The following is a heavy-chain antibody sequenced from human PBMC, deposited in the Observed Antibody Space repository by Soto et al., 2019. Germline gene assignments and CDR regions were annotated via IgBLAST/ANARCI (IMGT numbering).Heavy chain of an antibody. CDR3: ARPARYSSPSGFGY. V-gene: IGHV4-39*01. CDR2: IYYSGST. D-gene: IGHD6-19*01. J-gene: IGHJ4*02. CDR1: GGSISSCSYY. Sequence: EALSLTCTVSGGSISSCSYYWGWIRQPPGKGLEWIGSIYYSGSTYYNPSLKSRVTISVDTSKNQFSLKLSSVTAADTAVYYCARPARYSSPSGFGYWGQGTLVTVSS.